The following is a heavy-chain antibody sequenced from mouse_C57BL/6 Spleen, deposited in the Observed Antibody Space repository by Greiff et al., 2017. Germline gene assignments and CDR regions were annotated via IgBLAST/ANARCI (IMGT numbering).Heavy chain of an antibody. CDR2: ISNGGGST. Sequence: EVQLQQSGGGLVQPGGSLKLSCAASGFTFSDYYMYWVRQTPEQRLEWVAYISNGGGSTYYPDTVKGRFTISRYNAKNTLYLQMSSLKSEDTAMYYGDRQGDGLRNAKDYWGQGTSVTVSS. J-gene: IGHJ4*01. CDR1: GFTFSDYY. D-gene: IGHD3-1*01. V-gene: IGHV5-12*01. CDR3: DRQGDGLRNAKDY.